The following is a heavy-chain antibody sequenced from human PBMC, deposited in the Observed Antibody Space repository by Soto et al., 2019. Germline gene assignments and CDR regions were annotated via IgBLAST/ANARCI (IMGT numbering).Heavy chain of an antibody. V-gene: IGHV3-30*04. D-gene: IGHD2-8*01. CDR3: ARDMHAGFTHYFDS. CDR2: ISYDGTNK. CDR1: GFMFSAYA. Sequence: PGGSLRLSCAASGFMFSAYAILWVRQAPGKGLEWVAAISYDGTNKYYADSIKGRFTISRDNSANTLFLQVNSLRREDTAMYYCARDMHAGFTHYFDSWGQGTLVTVSS. J-gene: IGHJ4*02.